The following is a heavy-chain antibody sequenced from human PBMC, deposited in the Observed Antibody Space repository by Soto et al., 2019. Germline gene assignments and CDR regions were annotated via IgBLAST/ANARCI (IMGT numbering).Heavy chain of an antibody. J-gene: IGHJ6*02. CDR3: ARTAAAGKYYYGMDV. D-gene: IGHD6-13*01. V-gene: IGHV5-51*01. CDR2: IYPGDSNS. Sequence: GESLKISCKGSGYRFSNHWIAWVRQMPGKGLEWMGIIYPGDSNSRYSPSFQGQVTISADKSVTTAYLQWSSLEASDTAMYYCARTAAAGKYYYGMDVWGQGTTVTVSS. CDR1: GYRFSNHW.